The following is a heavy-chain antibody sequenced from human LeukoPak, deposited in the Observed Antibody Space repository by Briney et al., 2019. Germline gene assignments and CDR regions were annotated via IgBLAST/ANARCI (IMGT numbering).Heavy chain of an antibody. Sequence: DSVKVSCQPSGYTFTGYYMHWVRQAPEQGMEWMGRINPNSGGTNYAQKFQGRVTMTRDTSISTAYMELSRLRSDDTAVYYCASTVWSGYYNWGQGTLVTVSS. CDR1: GYTFTGYY. V-gene: IGHV1-2*06. CDR2: INPNSGGT. CDR3: ASTVWSGYYN. D-gene: IGHD3-3*01. J-gene: IGHJ4*02.